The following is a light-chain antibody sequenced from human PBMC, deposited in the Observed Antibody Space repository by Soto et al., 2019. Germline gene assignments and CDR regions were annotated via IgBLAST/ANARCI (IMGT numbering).Light chain of an antibody. V-gene: IGLV2-8*01. CDR2: EVS. CDR3: SSYAGSNNSV. Sequence: QSALTQPPSASGSPGQSVTISCTGTRSDVGGYNYVSWYQQHPGKAPKLMIYEVSKRPSGVPDRFSGSKSGNTASLTVSGHQAEDEADYYCSSYAGSNNSVFGTGTKLTVL. CDR1: RSDVGGYNY. J-gene: IGLJ1*01.